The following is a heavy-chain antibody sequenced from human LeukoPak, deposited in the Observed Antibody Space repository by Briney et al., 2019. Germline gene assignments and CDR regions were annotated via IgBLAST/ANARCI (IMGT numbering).Heavy chain of an antibody. Sequence: SETLSLTCTVSGGAISRGGYCWSWVRQHPGKGLEWSVYIYYSGSTYYNPSLNSRVTISVDTSKNQFSLKLSSVTAADTAVYYCASTTYCTNGVCSPNYFDYWGQGTLVTVSS. D-gene: IGHD2-8*01. CDR2: IYYSGST. J-gene: IGHJ4*02. CDR3: ASTTYCTNGVCSPNYFDY. CDR1: GGAISRGGYC. V-gene: IGHV4-31*03.